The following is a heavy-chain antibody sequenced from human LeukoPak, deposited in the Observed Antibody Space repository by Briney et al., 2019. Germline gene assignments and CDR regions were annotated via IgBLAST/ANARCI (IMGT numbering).Heavy chain of an antibody. J-gene: IGHJ3*02. D-gene: IGHD7-27*01. Sequence: SETLSLTCTVSGGSISSYYWSWLRQPPGKGLEWIGYIYYSGSTNYNPSLKSRVTISVDTSKNQFSLKLSSVTAADTAVYYCAGYDPLGPGAFDIWGQGTMVTVSS. CDR2: IYYSGST. CDR1: GGSISSYY. CDR3: AGYDPLGPGAFDI. V-gene: IGHV4-59*01.